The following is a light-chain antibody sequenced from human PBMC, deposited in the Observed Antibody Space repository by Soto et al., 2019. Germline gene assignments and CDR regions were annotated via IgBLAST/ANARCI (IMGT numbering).Light chain of an antibody. CDR3: SSDAASNNFYFV. J-gene: IGLJ3*02. CDR2: EVT. Sequence: QSALTQPPSASGSPGQSVTISCTGTSSDVGGYNYVSWYQQYPGRAPTLMIYEVTKRPSGVPDRFSGSKSGNTASLTVSGLQAEDEADYYCSSDAASNNFYFVFGGGTKLTVL. V-gene: IGLV2-8*01. CDR1: SSDVGGYNY.